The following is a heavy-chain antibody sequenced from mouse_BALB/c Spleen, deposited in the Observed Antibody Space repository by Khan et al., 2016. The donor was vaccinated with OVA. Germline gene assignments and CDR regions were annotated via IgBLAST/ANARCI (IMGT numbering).Heavy chain of an antibody. J-gene: IGHJ2*01. CDR3: ARIKGGDFDY. CDR2: ISYSGNT. CDR1: GYSITSDYA. Sequence: EVELVESGPGLVKPSQSLSLTCTVTGYSITSDYAWNWIRQFPGNNLEWMGYISYSGNTKYTPSLKSRISITRDTSKNQFFLQLNSVTIEDTATYYCARIKGGDFDYWGQGTTLTV. V-gene: IGHV3-2*02.